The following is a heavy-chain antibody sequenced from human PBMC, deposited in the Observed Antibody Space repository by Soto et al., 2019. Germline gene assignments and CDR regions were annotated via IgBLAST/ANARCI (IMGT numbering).Heavy chain of an antibody. Sequence: EVQLVESGGGLVQPGGSLRLSCVASGFTFSTDSMNWVRQAPGKGLEGVAHISTSGATRYYADSVKGRFTISRDKAKTSLYLQMDSLRNEYTAVYYCARFFGSGFDYWGQGTLVTVSS. J-gene: IGHJ4*02. V-gene: IGHV3-48*02. CDR3: ARFFGSGFDY. CDR1: GFTFSTDS. D-gene: IGHD6-19*01. CDR2: ISTSGATR.